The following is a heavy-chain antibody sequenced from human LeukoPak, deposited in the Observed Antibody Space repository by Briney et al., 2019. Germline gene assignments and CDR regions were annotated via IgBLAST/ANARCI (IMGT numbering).Heavy chain of an antibody. CDR1: GFSLSTSGMC. Sequence: ESGPTLVNPTQTLTLTCTFSGFSLSTSGMCVSWIRQPPGKALEWLARIDWDDDKYYSTSLKTRLTISKDTSKNQVVLTMTNMDPVDTATYYCARIRITMVRGVIRGAFDIWGQGTMVTASS. CDR3: ARIRITMVRGVIRGAFDI. CDR2: IDWDDDK. J-gene: IGHJ3*02. D-gene: IGHD3-10*01. V-gene: IGHV2-70*11.